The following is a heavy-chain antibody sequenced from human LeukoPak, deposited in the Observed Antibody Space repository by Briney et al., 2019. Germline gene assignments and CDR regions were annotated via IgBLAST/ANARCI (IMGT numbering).Heavy chain of an antibody. Sequence: GGSLRLSCAASGFSFTSYWMSWVRQAPGKGLEWVANIKQDGSEKYYVDSVKGRFTISRDNAKNSLYLQMNSLRAEDTAVYYCARDPYMFPPDYWGQGTLVTVSS. CDR3: ARDPYMFPPDY. CDR1: GFSFTSYW. V-gene: IGHV3-7*01. CDR2: IKQDGSEK. D-gene: IGHD3-10*02. J-gene: IGHJ4*02.